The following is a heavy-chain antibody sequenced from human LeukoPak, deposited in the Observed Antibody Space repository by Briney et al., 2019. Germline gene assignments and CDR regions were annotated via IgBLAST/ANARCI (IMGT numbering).Heavy chain of an antibody. CDR1: GFTFSSYE. CDR3: AKDIYYYDKNYFDY. J-gene: IGHJ4*02. CDR2: ISSSGSTI. Sequence: GGSLRLPCAASGFTFSSYEMNWVRQAPGKGLEWVSYISSSGSTIYYADSVKGRFTISRDNSKNTLYLQMNSLRAEDTAVYYCAKDIYYYDKNYFDYWGLGTLVTVSS. D-gene: IGHD3-22*01. V-gene: IGHV3-48*03.